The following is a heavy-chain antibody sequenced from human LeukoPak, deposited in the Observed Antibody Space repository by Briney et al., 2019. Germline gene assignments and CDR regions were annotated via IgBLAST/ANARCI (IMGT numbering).Heavy chain of an antibody. CDR1: GYTFTSYG. Sequence: ASVKVSCKASGYTFTSYGISWVRQAPGQGLEWMGWISAYNGNTNYAQKLQGGVTMTTDTSTSTAYMELRSLRSDDTAVYYCARVMGPIVVVPAAMPEYYYYGMDVWGQGTTVTVSS. J-gene: IGHJ6*02. V-gene: IGHV1-18*01. D-gene: IGHD2-2*01. CDR3: ARVMGPIVVVPAAMPEYYYYGMDV. CDR2: ISAYNGNT.